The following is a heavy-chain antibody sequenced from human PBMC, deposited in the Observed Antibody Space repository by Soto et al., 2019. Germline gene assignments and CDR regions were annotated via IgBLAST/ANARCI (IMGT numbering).Heavy chain of an antibody. Sequence: ASVKVSCKASGYTFTRYAMHWVRQAPGQSLEWMGWINIGNGVPKYSQKFQGRVNFTRDTSASTAYMELSGLTSQDTGVYYCASEDPRANGWYHWFGPWGQGTLVTVSS. CDR1: GYTFTRYA. D-gene: IGHD6-19*01. V-gene: IGHV1-3*04. J-gene: IGHJ5*02. CDR2: INIGNGVP. CDR3: ASEDPRANGWYHWFGP.